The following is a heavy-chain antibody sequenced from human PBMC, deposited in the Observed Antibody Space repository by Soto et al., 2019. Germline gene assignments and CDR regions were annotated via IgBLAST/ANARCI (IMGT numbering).Heavy chain of an antibody. V-gene: IGHV1-69*05. CDR2: IIIIFGTT. CDR3: AIDRGEMATILDP. Sequence: SVKVSCKASGGTFSSHAISWVRQAPGQGLEWMGGIIIIFGTTNYAQKFQGRVTLTTDKSTSTVYMELRSLRSEDSAIYYCAIDRGEMATILDPWGQGTLVTVSS. D-gene: IGHD5-12*01. J-gene: IGHJ5*02. CDR1: GGTFSSHA.